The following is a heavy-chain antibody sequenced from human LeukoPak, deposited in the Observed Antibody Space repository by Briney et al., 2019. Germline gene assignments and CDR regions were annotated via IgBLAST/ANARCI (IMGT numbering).Heavy chain of an antibody. D-gene: IGHD3-3*01. CDR3: ARVVTIFGVVIDSDAFDI. CDR2: IYYSGST. V-gene: IGHV4-59*01. Sequence: SETLSLTCTVSGGSISSYYWSWIRQPPGKGLEWIGYIYYSGSTNYNPSLKSRVTISVDTSKNQFSLKLSSVTAADTAVYYCARVVTIFGVVIDSDAFDIWGQGTMVTVSS. J-gene: IGHJ3*02. CDR1: GGSISSYY.